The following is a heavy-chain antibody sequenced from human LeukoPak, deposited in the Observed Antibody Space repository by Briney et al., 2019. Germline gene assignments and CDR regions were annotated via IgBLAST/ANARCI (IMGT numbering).Heavy chain of an antibody. J-gene: IGHJ4*02. D-gene: IGHD2-15*01. CDR3: ARQERYCSSGSCYPDY. CDR2: IYPADSDT. Sequence: GESLKISCKDSRYSFTSYWIGWVRQMPGKGLEWMGIIYPADSDTRYSPSFQGQVTISADKSISTAYLQWSSLKASNTAMYYCARQERYCSSGSCYPDYWGQGTLVTVSS. V-gene: IGHV5-51*01. CDR1: RYSFTSYW.